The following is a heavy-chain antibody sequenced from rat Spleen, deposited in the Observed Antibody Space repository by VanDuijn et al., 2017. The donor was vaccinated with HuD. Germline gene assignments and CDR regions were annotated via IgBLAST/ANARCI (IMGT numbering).Heavy chain of an antibody. CDR1: GFTFSDHY. J-gene: IGHJ2*01. V-gene: IGHV5-20*01. D-gene: IGHD1-9*01. CDR3: TRDRTYYGFTLDY. Sequence: EVQLVESDGGLVQPGRSLKLSCAASGFTFSDHYMAWVRQAPTKGLEWVASITYDSGITYYRDSVKGRFTISRDNAKSTLNLQMNSLRSEDTATYYCTRDRTYYGFTLDYWGQGVMVTVSS. CDR2: ITYDSGIT.